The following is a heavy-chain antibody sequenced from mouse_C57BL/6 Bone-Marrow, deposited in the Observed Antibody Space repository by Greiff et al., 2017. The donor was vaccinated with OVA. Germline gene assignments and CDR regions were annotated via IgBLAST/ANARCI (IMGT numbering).Heavy chain of an antibody. CDR3: ARTLLLLRYWYFDV. D-gene: IGHD1-1*01. CDR2: IYPGSGST. CDR1: GYTFTSYW. Sequence: QVQLKQSGAELVKPGASVKMSCKASGYTFTSYWITWVKQRPGQGLEWIGDIYPGSGSTNYNEKFKSKATLTVDTSSSTAYMQLSSLTSEDSAVYYCARTLLLLRYWYFDVWGTGTTVTVSS. J-gene: IGHJ1*03. V-gene: IGHV1-55*01.